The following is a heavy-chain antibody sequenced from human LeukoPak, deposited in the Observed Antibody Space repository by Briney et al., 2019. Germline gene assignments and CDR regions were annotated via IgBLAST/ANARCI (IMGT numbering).Heavy chain of an antibody. CDR3: ARHSPATMVRGVTMTYYFDY. CDR2: IYYSGST. D-gene: IGHD3-10*01. CDR1: GGSISSYY. Sequence: SETLSLTCTVSGGSISSYYWSWIRQPPGKGLEWIGYIYYSGSTNYNPSLKSRVTISVDTSKNQFSLKLSSVSAADTAVYYCARHSPATMVRGVTMTYYFDYWGQGTLVTVSS. V-gene: IGHV4-59*08. J-gene: IGHJ4*02.